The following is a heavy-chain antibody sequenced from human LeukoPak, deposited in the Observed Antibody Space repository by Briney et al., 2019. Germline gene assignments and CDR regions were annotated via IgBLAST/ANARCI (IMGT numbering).Heavy chain of an antibody. J-gene: IGHJ2*01. CDR3: ARRAPFEGWYFDL. V-gene: IGHV5-51*01. CDR2: IYPGDSDT. Sequence: GESLKISCKGSGYSFTTYWIGWVRQMPGKGLEWMGIIYPGDSDTRYSPSFQGQVTISADKSISTAYLQWSSLKASDTAMYYCARRAPFEGWYFDLWGRGTLVTVSS. CDR1: GYSFTTYW.